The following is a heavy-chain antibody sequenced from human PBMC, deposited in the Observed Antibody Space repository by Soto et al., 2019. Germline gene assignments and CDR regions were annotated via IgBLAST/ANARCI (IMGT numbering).Heavy chain of an antibody. Sequence: GGSLRLSCAASGFTFSTYAMSWVRQAPGKGLEWVSGISGSGGSTYYADSVKGRFTISRGNSKNTLYLQMNSLRAEDTAVYYCAKVADGDYDDYDGYFDYWGQGTLVTVSS. CDR1: GFTFSTYA. CDR2: ISGSGGST. D-gene: IGHD4-17*01. CDR3: AKVADGDYDDYDGYFDY. V-gene: IGHV3-23*01. J-gene: IGHJ4*02.